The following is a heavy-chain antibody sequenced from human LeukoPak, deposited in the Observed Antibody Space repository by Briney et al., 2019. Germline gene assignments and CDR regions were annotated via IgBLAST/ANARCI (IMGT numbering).Heavy chain of an antibody. CDR2: IGASGGST. D-gene: IGHD3-9*01. CDR1: GFTFSSYA. CDR3: AKAEGYDILTGLDY. Sequence: GGSLRLSCATSGFTFSSYAMSWVRQAPGKGLEWVPGIGASGGSTYYADSVKGRFTISRDNSKNTLYLQMNSLRTEDTAVYYCAKAEGYDILTGLDYWGQGALVTVSS. V-gene: IGHV3-23*01. J-gene: IGHJ4*02.